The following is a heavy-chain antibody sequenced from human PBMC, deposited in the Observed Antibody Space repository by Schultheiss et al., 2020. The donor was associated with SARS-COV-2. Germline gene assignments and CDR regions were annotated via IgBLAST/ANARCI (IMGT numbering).Heavy chain of an antibody. Sequence: GESLKISCAASGFTFTGSSMNWVRQAPGKGLEWVSYISSSSSYTNYADSVKGRFTISRDNSKNTLYLQMNSLKTEDTAVYYCTTDLSDLITMVRGVKAYYYGMDVWGQGTTVTVSS. D-gene: IGHD3-10*01. CDR2: ISSSSSYT. CDR1: GFTFTGSS. CDR3: TTDLSDLITMVRGVKAYYYGMDV. V-gene: IGHV3-21*05. J-gene: IGHJ6*02.